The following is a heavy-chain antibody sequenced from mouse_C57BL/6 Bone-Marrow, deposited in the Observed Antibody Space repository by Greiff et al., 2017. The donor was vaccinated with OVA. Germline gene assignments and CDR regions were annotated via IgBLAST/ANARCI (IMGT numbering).Heavy chain of an antibody. CDR1: GYTFTSYW. CDR2: IHPSDSDT. Sequence: QVQLKESGAELVKPGASVKVSCKASGYTFTSYWMHWVKQRPGQGLEWIGRIHPSDSDTNYNQKFKGKATLTVDKSSSTAYMQLSSLTSEDSAVYYCAMEDYYYGSSYEGFAYWGQGTLVTVSA. J-gene: IGHJ3*01. V-gene: IGHV1-74*01. D-gene: IGHD1-1*01. CDR3: AMEDYYYGSSYEGFAY.